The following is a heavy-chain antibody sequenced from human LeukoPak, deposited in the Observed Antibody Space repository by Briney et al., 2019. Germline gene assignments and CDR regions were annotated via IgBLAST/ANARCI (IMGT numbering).Heavy chain of an antibody. CDR1: DYSISSGYY. D-gene: IGHD2-21*01. Sequence: PSETLSLTCAVSDYSISSGYYWGWIRQPPGKGLEWIGSIYHSGSTYYNPSLKSRVTISVDTSKNQFSLKLSSVTAADTAVYYCARLLGHLSVGGDFVDYRGQGTLVTVSS. V-gene: IGHV4-38-2*01. J-gene: IGHJ4*02. CDR3: ARLLGHLSVGGDFVDY. CDR2: IYHSGST.